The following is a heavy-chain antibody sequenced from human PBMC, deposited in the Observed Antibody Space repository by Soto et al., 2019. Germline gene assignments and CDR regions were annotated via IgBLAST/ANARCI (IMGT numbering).Heavy chain of an antibody. J-gene: IGHJ4*02. CDR2: INSDGSST. CDR3: ASSLLTPFDY. D-gene: IGHD7-27*01. Sequence: EVQLVESGGGLVQPGGSLRLPCAASGFTFNTYWMHWVHQAPGKGLVWVSRINSDGSSTFYADSVKGRFTISRDNAKNTLYLQMNSLRAEDTAVYYCASSLLTPFDYWGQGTLVTVSS. CDR1: GFTFNTYW. V-gene: IGHV3-74*01.